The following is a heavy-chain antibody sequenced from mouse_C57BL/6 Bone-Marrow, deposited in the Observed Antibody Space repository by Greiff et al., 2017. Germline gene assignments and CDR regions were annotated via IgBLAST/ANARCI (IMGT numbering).Heavy chain of an antibody. CDR1: GFSLTSYG. Sequence: VHLVESGPGLVQPSQSLSITCTVSGFSLTSYGVHCVRQSPGKGLEWLGVIWSGGSTDYNAAFISRLSISKDNSKSQVFFKMNSLQADDTAIYYCARNGDGYYLAWFAYWGLGTLVTVSA. CDR2: IWSGGST. V-gene: IGHV2-2*01. CDR3: ARNGDGYYLAWFAY. J-gene: IGHJ3*01. D-gene: IGHD2-3*01.